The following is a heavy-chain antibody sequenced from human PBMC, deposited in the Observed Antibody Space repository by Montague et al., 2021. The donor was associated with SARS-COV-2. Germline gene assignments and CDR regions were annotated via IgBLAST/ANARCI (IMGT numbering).Heavy chain of an antibody. D-gene: IGHD2-15*01. V-gene: IGHV4-59*01. CDR2: VYYSGRS. Sequence: SETLSLTCTVSGDSISTSYWAWIRQPPGKGLEWIGYVYYSGRSSYNSSLKSRVTISVDTSKNQVSLNLRSVTAADTAVYFCVRADRRDPDTPRLDYYKGMDVWGQGTTVTVSS. CDR3: VRADRRDPDTPRLDYYKGMDV. J-gene: IGHJ6*02. CDR1: GDSISTSY.